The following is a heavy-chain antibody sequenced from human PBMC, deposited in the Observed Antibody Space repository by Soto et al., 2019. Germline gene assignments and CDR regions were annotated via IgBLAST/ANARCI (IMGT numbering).Heavy chain of an antibody. Sequence: PGGSLRLSCAASGFTFSRHGMNWVRQAPGKGLEWVSGISRGGVNTYYADSVKGRFTISRDDPRNTLYLQMNSLRAEDTAVYYCARETGYCTNGVCYEGYYYYGMDVWGQGTTVTVSS. J-gene: IGHJ6*02. V-gene: IGHV3-23*01. D-gene: IGHD2-8*01. CDR2: ISRGGVNT. CDR3: ARETGYCTNGVCYEGYYYYGMDV. CDR1: GFTFSRHG.